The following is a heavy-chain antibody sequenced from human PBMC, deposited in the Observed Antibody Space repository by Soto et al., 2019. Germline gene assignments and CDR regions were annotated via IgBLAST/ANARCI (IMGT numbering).Heavy chain of an antibody. CDR2: IYSGGST. J-gene: IGHJ3*02. Sequence: GGSLRLSCAASGFTVSTSYMSWVRQAPGKGLEWVSIIYSGGSTYYADSVKGRFSISRDNSKNTLYLQMNSLRAEDTAVYYCARGSYCGGGCYGAAFDIWGQGTMVTVSS. D-gene: IGHD2-21*02. V-gene: IGHV3-53*01. CDR3: ARGSYCGGGCYGAAFDI. CDR1: GFTVSTSY.